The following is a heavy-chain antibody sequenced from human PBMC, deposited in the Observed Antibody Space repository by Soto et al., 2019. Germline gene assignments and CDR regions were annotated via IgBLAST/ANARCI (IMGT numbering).Heavy chain of an antibody. V-gene: IGHV1-46*03. J-gene: IGHJ3*01. D-gene: IGHD3-16*01. CDR2: ISPGGATT. CDR3: AGPLYDSDAFDF. Sequence: VQLVQSGAEVKKPWASVKISCNASGYTFTTTFIHWIRQAPGQGLEWVGIISPGGATTVYAQKFQVRVSITTDTTTSTVYVKPVNMGAEDTAVFSCAGPLYDSDAFDFWGQGTMVIVSS. CDR1: GYTFTTTF.